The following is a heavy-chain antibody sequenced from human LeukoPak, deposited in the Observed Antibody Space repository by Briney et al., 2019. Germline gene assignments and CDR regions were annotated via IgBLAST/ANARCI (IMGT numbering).Heavy chain of an antibody. V-gene: IGHV3-23*01. CDR1: GFTFDSYA. CDR3: AKDLSKSYGDYGTSGAFDI. D-gene: IGHD4-17*01. CDR2: FSGSRGST. Sequence: PGGSLRLSCAASGFTFDSYAMNWVRQAPGKGLEWVSGFSGSRGSTYYADSVEGRFTISRDNSKNTLYLQMNSLRAEDTAVYYCAKDLSKSYGDYGTSGAFDIWGQGTLVTVS. J-gene: IGHJ3*02.